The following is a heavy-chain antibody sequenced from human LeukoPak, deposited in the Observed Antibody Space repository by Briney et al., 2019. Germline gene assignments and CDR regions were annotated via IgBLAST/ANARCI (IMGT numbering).Heavy chain of an antibody. CDR1: GGSISSYN. CDR3: ARDYSDSSGYSPFQH. D-gene: IGHD3-22*01. V-gene: IGHV4-59*01. Sequence: PSETLSLTCTVSGGSISSYNWNWIRQPPGQGREWIGFIYYTGSTIYNPSLKSRVTISVHTSKNQFSLRLTSVTAADTAVYYCARDYSDSSGYSPFQHWGQGTLVTVSS. CDR2: IYYTGST. J-gene: IGHJ1*01.